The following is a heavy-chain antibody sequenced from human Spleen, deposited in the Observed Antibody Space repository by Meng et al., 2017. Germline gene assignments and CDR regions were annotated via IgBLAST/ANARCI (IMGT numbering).Heavy chain of an antibody. J-gene: IGHJ4*02. D-gene: IGHD3-22*01. V-gene: IGHV3-15*01. CDR3: QGVITKLDY. CDR2: MKSNVDGGTV. CDR1: GFTFSNAW. Sequence: GGSLRLSCAASGFTFSNAWMTWVRQAPGKGLEWIGRMKSNVDGGTVDYAAAVKGRFFISRDDSENTFYLQMNSLKTEDTAVYYCQGVITKLDYWGQGTLVTVSS.